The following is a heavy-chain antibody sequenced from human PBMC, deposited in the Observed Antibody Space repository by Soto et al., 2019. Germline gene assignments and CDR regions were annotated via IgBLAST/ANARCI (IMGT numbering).Heavy chain of an antibody. J-gene: IGHJ6*02. Sequence: QVQLVQSGAEVKKPGSSVKVSCKVSGGTFSNYAIDWVRLAPGHGLEWMGGIVPIFGTTYYTQKFQGRATIIADDSTTTAYLEMSSLRSEDTAIYYCARVEAEAGLYNYHGLDVWGQGTAVTVSS. V-gene: IGHV1-69*12. CDR3: ARVEAEAGLYNYHGLDV. CDR2: IVPIFGTT. D-gene: IGHD6-19*01. CDR1: GGTFSNYA.